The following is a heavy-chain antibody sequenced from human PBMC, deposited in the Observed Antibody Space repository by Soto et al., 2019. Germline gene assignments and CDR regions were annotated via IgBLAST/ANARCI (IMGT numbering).Heavy chain of an antibody. CDR1: GFTFNDYA. Sequence: EMQLLESGGDLGQPGGSLKLSCAVSGFTFNDYAMSWVRQAPGKGLEWVSTISGSLGSAYYAASVEGRFTISGDNSNNTLYLQMNSLRVEDTATYYCAKDSRLPGFGLLIHAFDIWGHGTMVTVSS. D-gene: IGHD3-3*01. CDR3: AKDSRLPGFGLLIHAFDI. V-gene: IGHV3-23*01. CDR2: ISGSLGSA. J-gene: IGHJ3*02.